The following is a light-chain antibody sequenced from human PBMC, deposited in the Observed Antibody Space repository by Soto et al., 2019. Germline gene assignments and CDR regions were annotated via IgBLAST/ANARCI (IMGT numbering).Light chain of an antibody. CDR1: SSDVGGYNY. J-gene: IGLJ3*02. V-gene: IGLV2-14*01. CDR2: EVS. Sequence: QSVLTQPASVSGSPGQSITISCTGTSSDVGGYNYVSWYQQHPGKAPKLMIYEVSNRPSGVSNRFSGSKSGNTASLIISGLQAEDEAHYYCSSYTSTSTWVFGGGTKLTVL. CDR3: SSYTSTSTWV.